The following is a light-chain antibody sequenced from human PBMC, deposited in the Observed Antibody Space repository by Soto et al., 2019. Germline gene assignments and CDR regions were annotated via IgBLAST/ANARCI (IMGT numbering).Light chain of an antibody. CDR1: SSDIGGYNY. V-gene: IGLV2-14*01. Sequence: QSVLTQPASVSGSPGQSITISCTGTSSDIGGYNYVSWYQQLPGKAPKLVIYAVSSRPSGVSTRFSGSKSGNTASLTISGLQADDEADYYCNSYSSITTLGVFGGGTKVTVL. CDR2: AVS. CDR3: NSYSSITTLGV. J-gene: IGLJ2*01.